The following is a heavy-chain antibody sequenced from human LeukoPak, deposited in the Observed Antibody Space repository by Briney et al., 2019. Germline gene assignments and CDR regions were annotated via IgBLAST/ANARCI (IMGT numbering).Heavy chain of an antibody. J-gene: IGHJ6*02. CDR2: IHPNGGDT. D-gene: IGHD2-21*01. Sequence: ASVKVSCKASGYSLTTHYVHWVRQAPGQGLEWLGRIHPNGGDTTCGEKFQGRVTMTRDTSTSTVYIELSTLRSEDTAVYSCATRDSSDMDIWGQGTTVAVSS. CDR1: GYSLTTHY. CDR3: ATRDSSDMDI. V-gene: IGHV1-46*01.